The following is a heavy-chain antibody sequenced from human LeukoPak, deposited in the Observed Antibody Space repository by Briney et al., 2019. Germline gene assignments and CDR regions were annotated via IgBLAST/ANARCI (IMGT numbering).Heavy chain of an antibody. J-gene: IGHJ4*02. CDR1: GYTFTSYY. CDR2: INPSGGST. CDR3: ARVGDGYSIDY. Sequence: GESLKISCKGSGYTFTSYYMHWVRQAPGQGLEWMGIINPSGGSTNYAQKFQGRVTMTRDTSTSTVYMELSSLRSEDTAVYYCARVGDGYSIDYWGQGTLVTVSS. D-gene: IGHD5-24*01. V-gene: IGHV1-46*01.